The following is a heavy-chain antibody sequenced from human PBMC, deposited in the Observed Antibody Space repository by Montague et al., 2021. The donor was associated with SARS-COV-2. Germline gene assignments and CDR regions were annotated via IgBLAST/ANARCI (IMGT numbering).Heavy chain of an antibody. Sequence: SETLSLTCTVSGGSISSSSYYWGWIRQPPGKGLGWIGSIYYSGSTYYNPSLKSRVTIFVDTSKNQFSLKLSSVTAADTAVYYCASPTYYYDSSGSDAFNIWGQGTMVTVSS. J-gene: IGHJ3*02. CDR1: GGSISSSSYY. CDR2: IYYSGST. D-gene: IGHD3-22*01. CDR3: ASPTYYYDSSGSDAFNI. V-gene: IGHV4-39*01.